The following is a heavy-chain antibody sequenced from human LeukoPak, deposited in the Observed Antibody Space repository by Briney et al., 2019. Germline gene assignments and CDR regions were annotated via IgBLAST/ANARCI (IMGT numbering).Heavy chain of an antibody. J-gene: IGHJ4*02. V-gene: IGHV3-15*01. CDR3: TTRMAILWFGTNDY. D-gene: IGHD3-10*01. Sequence: PGGSLRLSCAADRFTSSNAWMSWVRQAPGKGLEWVGRIKSKTDGGTTDYAAPVKGRFTISRDDSKNTLYLQMNSLKTEDTAVYYCTTRMAILWFGTNDYWGQGTLVTVSS. CDR1: RFTSSNAW. CDR2: IKSKTDGGTT.